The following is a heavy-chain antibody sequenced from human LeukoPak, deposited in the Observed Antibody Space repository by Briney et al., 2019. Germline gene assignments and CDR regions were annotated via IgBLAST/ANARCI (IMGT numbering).Heavy chain of an antibody. CDR3: ARGRGVGASYGEYYFDY. V-gene: IGHV4-38-2*02. CDR2: IYHSGST. CDR1: GYSISSGYY. D-gene: IGHD1-26*01. J-gene: IGHJ4*02. Sequence: SETLFLTCTVSGYSISSGYYWGWIRQPPGKGLEWIGSIYHSGSTYYNPSLKSRVTISVDTSKNQFSLKLSSVTAADTAVYYCARGRGVGASYGEYYFDYWGQGTLVTVSS.